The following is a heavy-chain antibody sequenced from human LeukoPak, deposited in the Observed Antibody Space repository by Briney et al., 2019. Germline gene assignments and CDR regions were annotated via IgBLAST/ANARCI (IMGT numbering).Heavy chain of an antibody. V-gene: IGHV4-39*01. CDR1: GVSISSSGFY. CDR2: MYYSVGT. Sequence: PSETLSLTCTVSGVSISSSGFYWGWIRQPPGKGLEWIGTMYYSVGTYYNSSLKSRVTISVDTSKNQFSLKLSSVTAVDTAVYYCATQVGQRSGPVAADYWGQGTLVTVSS. J-gene: IGHJ4*02. CDR3: ATQVGQRSGPVAADY. D-gene: IGHD6-19*01.